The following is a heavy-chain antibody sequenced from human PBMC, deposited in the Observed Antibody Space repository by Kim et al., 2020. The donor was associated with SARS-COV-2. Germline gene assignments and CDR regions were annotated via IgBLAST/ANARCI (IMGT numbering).Heavy chain of an antibody. V-gene: IGHV3-9*01. Sequence: GGSLRLSCAASGFTFDDYAMHWVRQAPGKGLEWASGISWNSGSINHADSVKGRFTISRDNAKNSLNLKMNSLRAEDTALFYCAKAMASGLWIQLWLRGSWCAFYISGQGTMVAVSP. J-gene: IGHJ3*02. CDR2: ISWNSGSI. D-gene: IGHD5-18*01. CDR3: AKAMASGLWIQLWLRGSWCAFYI. CDR1: GFTFDDYA.